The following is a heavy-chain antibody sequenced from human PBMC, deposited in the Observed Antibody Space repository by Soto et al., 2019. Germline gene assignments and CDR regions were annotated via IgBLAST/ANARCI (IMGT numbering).Heavy chain of an antibody. CDR2: IYYSGST. V-gene: IGHV4-59*01. CDR1: GGSISSYY. CDR3: ARAYGSGSYPMFYNWFDP. D-gene: IGHD3-10*01. Sequence: PSETQSLTYTVSGGSISSYYWSWIRQPPGKGLEWIGYIYYSGSTNYNPSLKSRVTISVDTSKNQFSLKLSSVTAADTAVYYCARAYGSGSYPMFYNWFDPWGQGTLVTVSS. J-gene: IGHJ5*02.